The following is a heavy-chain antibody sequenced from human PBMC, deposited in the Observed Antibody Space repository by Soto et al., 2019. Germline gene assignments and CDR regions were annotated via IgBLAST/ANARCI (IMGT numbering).Heavy chain of an antibody. CDR1: GYTFTIYD. J-gene: IGHJ6*03. CDR2: MNPNSGNT. Sequence: ASVKVSCKASGYTFTIYDINWVRQATGQGLEWMGWMNPNSGNTGYAQKFQGRVTMTRNTSISTAYMELSSLRSEDTAVYYCARAPVLLWFGELLSYYYMDVWGKGTTVTVSS. D-gene: IGHD3-10*01. V-gene: IGHV1-8*01. CDR3: ARAPVLLWFGELLSYYYMDV.